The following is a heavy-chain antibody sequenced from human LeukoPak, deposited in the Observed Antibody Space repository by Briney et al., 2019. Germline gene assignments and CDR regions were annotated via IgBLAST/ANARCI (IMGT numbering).Heavy chain of an antibody. CDR3: ARQGFWSGYYTLDY. Sequence: SETLSLTCTVSGVSITSDYWTWIRQPPGNKLEWIGFIYYSGTTNYNPSLKSRVTMSVDTSKNQFSLKLSSVTAADTVVYYCARQGFWSGYYTLDYWGQGTLVTVSS. V-gene: IGHV4-59*08. CDR2: IYYSGTT. J-gene: IGHJ4*02. CDR1: GVSITSDY. D-gene: IGHD3-3*01.